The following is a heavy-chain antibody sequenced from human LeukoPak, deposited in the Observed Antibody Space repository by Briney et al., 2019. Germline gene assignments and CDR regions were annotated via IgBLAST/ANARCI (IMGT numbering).Heavy chain of an antibody. CDR2: IYSGGST. CDR3: ARGRWYSSSRYYFDY. D-gene: IGHD6-13*01. V-gene: IGHV3-66*01. Sequence: GGSLRLSCAASEFSVGSNYMTWVRQAPGKGLEWVSLIYSGGSTYYADSVKGRFTISRDNSKNTLYLQMNSLRAEDTAVYYCARGRWYSSSRYYFDYWGQGTLVTVSS. J-gene: IGHJ4*02. CDR1: EFSVGSNY.